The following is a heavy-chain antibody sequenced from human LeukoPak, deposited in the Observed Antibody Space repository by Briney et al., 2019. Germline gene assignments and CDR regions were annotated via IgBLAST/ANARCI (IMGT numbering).Heavy chain of an antibody. CDR2: IKSDGSDT. CDR3: VNYGWGRPA. D-gene: IGHD3-10*01. V-gene: IGHV3-74*03. CDR1: GFTFSSYW. J-gene: IGHJ4*02. Sequence: GWSLRLSCAASGFTFSSYWMHWVGQAPGNGLVWVSRIKSDGSDTTYADSVKGRFTISRDNAKNMLYLQMTSLRAEDTAVYYCVNYGWGRPAWGQGTLVTVSS.